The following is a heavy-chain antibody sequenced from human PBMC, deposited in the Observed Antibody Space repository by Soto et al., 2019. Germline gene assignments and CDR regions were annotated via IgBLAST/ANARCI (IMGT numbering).Heavy chain of an antibody. D-gene: IGHD2-2*01. V-gene: IGHV1-18*01. CDR3: ARDLAYCSSTSCWRNYYYVMEF. CDR2: ISAYNGNT. CDR1: GYTNDSRA. Sequence: CWKACGYTNDSRALSWVQQDNRKGLEWMGWISAYNGNTNYARKLQGRVTMTTDTSTSTAYMELRSLRSDDTAVYYCARDLAYCSSTSCWRNYYYVMEFWGQGTTV. J-gene: IGHJ6*02.